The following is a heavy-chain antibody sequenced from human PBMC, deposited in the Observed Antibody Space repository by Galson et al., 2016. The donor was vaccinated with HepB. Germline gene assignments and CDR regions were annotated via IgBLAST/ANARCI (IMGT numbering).Heavy chain of an antibody. D-gene: IGHD6-6*01. CDR3: ARDLGGSSRLDY. Sequence: LRLSCAASGFTFSSYGMHWVRQAPGKGLEWMAVIWYDGINKYYGDSVQGRFTISRDNSRNTLYLQMNSLRAEDTAVYYCARDLGGSSRLDYWGQGTLVTVSS. J-gene: IGHJ4*02. CDR1: GFTFSSYG. CDR2: IWYDGINK. V-gene: IGHV3-33*01.